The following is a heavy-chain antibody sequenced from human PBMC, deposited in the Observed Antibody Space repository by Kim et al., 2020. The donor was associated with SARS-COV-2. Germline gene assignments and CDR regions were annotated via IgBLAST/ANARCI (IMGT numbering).Heavy chain of an antibody. Sequence: ASVKVSCKASGYTFTDYYMHWVRQAPGQGLEWMGWINPNSGGTNYAQKFQGRVTMTRDTSISTAYMELSRLRSDDTAVYYCARFISSSQALDYWGQGTLVTVSS. CDR3: ARFISSSQALDY. D-gene: IGHD6-13*01. CDR1: GYTFTDYY. V-gene: IGHV1-2*02. CDR2: INPNSGGT. J-gene: IGHJ4*02.